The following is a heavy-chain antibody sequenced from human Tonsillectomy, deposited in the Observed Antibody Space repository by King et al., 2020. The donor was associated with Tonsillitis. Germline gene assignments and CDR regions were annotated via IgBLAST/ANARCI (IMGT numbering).Heavy chain of an antibody. CDR3: AKPPRYSSGWSDWYFDL. D-gene: IGHD6-19*01. J-gene: IGHJ2*01. Sequence: VQLLESGGDLVQPGGSLRLSCAASGFPFSSYAMNWVRQAPGKGLEWVSGISDNGGSTYYADSVKGRFTISRDNSKNTLYMQMNSLRAEDTAVYYCAKPPRYSSGWSDWYFDLWGRGTLVTVSS. V-gene: IGHV3-23*01. CDR1: GFPFSSYA. CDR2: ISDNGGST.